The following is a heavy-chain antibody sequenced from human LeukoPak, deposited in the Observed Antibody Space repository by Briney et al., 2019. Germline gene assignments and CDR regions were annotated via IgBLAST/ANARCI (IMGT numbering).Heavy chain of an antibody. CDR1: GGSISSYY. D-gene: IGHD6-19*01. CDR3: ARRELYSSGWTY. V-gene: IGHV4-59*08. CDR2: IYNSGTT. Sequence: KPSETLSLTCTVSGGSISSYYWSWIRLPPGKGLEWIGYIYNSGTTKYNPSLRSRATIPGDTSKNQFSLKLTSVTAADTAVYYCARRELYSSGWTYWGQGTLVTVSS. J-gene: IGHJ4*02.